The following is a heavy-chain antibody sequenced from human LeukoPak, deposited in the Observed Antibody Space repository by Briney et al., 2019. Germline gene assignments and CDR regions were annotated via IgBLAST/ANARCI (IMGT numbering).Heavy chain of an antibody. V-gene: IGHV4-59*01. CDR1: GGSIKSNY. D-gene: IGHD3-22*01. J-gene: IGHJ5*02. Sequence: SETLSLTCSVSGGSIKSNYWNWFRQTPGKGLEWIGDIYYSGSTTYNPSLKRRVTISVDTSKNEFSLEVRSVTAADTAVYYCARGGLLYDSSGYCDTWGQGTLVIVSS. CDR2: IYYSGST. CDR3: ARGGLLYDSSGYCDT.